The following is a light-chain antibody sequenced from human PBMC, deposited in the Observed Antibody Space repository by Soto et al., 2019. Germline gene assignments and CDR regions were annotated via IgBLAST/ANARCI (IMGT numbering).Light chain of an antibody. CDR3: CSYAGTFTFV. J-gene: IGLJ1*01. V-gene: IGLV2-11*01. Sequence: QSALTXPRSVSGSPGESVTISCTGTSSDVRTYNYVSWYQQQPDKAPKLAIYDVTERPSGVPDRFSGSKSDNTASLTISGLQAEDEADYYCCSYAGTFTFVFGTGTKVTVL. CDR1: SSDVRTYNY. CDR2: DVT.